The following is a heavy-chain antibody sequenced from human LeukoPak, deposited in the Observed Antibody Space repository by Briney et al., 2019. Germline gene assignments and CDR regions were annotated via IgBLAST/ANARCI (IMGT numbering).Heavy chain of an antibody. Sequence: PGGSLRLSCAASGFTFSSYAMSWVRQAPGQGLELVSAISDSGGSTYYADSVTGRFTISRDNSKNTLYLQMNSLRAEDTAVYYCAKQDIRTSAWYDWGQGTLVTVSS. J-gene: IGHJ4*02. CDR1: GFTFSSYA. CDR2: ISDSGGST. CDR3: AKQDIRTSAWYD. V-gene: IGHV3-23*01. D-gene: IGHD6-19*01.